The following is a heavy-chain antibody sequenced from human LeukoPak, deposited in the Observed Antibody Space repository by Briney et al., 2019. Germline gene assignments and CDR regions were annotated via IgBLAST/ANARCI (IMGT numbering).Heavy chain of an antibody. CDR1: GFTFSNYG. V-gene: IGHV3-21*01. J-gene: IGHJ6*03. Sequence: GGSLRLSCAASGFTFSNYGMNWVRQAPGKGLEWVSSISGGGTFIYYADSVKGRFTISRDNAKNTLYLQMNSLRAEDTAVYYCARGGGRVVVPAATNSYYYYMDVWGKGTTVTVSS. CDR3: ARGGGRVVVPAATNSYYYYMDV. D-gene: IGHD2-2*01. CDR2: ISGGGTFI.